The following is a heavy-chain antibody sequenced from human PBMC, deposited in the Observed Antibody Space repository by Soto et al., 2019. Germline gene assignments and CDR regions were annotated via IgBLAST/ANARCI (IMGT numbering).Heavy chain of an antibody. D-gene: IGHD6-13*01. V-gene: IGHV4-59*02. CDR1: GGSVSSYY. CDR2: IYYSGST. J-gene: IGHJ6*02. CDR3: ASRHISRTPLDIAAAGTILGMDV. Sequence: TSETLSLTCTVSGGSVSSYYWSWIRQPPGKGLEWIGYIYYSGSTNYNPSLKSRVTISVDTSKNQFSLKLSSVTAADTAVYYCASRHISRTPLDIAAAGTILGMDVWGQGTTVTVSS.